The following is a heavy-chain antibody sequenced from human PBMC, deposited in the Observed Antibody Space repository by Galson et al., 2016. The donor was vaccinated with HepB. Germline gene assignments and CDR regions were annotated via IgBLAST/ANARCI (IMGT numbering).Heavy chain of an antibody. Sequence: SLRLSYAASGFTFSTYAMSWVRQAPGKGLEWVSGISGSSEAIYYADSVKSRFTISRDNSKNALYLQMNSLRAEDTAVYYCATRLRAPANWGQGAQVTVSS. CDR1: GFTFSTYA. D-gene: IGHD1-26*01. CDR3: ATRLRAPAN. CDR2: ISGSSEAI. V-gene: IGHV3-23*01. J-gene: IGHJ4*02.